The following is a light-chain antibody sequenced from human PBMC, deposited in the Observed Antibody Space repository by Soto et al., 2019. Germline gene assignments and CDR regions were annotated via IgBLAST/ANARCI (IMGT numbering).Light chain of an antibody. Sequence: EIVLTQSPATLSLPPGERATLSCRASQSVSRYLAWYQQKPGQAPRLLIYDASNRATGIPARFSGSGSGTDFPLTISSLEPHDFAVYFCQQRATWPPGFTFGPGTKVDFK. J-gene: IGKJ3*01. V-gene: IGKV3-11*01. CDR1: QSVSRY. CDR3: QQRATWPPGFT. CDR2: DAS.